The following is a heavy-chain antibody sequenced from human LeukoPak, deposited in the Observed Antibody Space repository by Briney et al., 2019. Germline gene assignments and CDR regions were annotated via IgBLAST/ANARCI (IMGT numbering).Heavy chain of an antibody. J-gene: IGHJ6*04. CDR3: ARVLAHYYGSVYYYGMDV. CDR2: IYYSGST. V-gene: IGHV4-61*01. D-gene: IGHD3-10*01. CDR1: GGSVSSGSYY. Sequence: SETLSLTCTVSGGSVSSGSYYWSWIRQPPGKGLEWIGYIYYSGSTNYNPSLKSRVTISVDTSKNQFSLKLSSVTAADTAVYYCARVLAHYYGSVYYYGMDVWGKGTTVTVSS.